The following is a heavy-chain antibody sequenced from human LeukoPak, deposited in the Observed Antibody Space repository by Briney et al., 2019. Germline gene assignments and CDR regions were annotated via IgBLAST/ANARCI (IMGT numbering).Heavy chain of an antibody. J-gene: IGHJ4*02. D-gene: IGHD3-22*01. CDR3: AKEARITMIVVVGPFDY. CDR1: GFTFSSYA. Sequence: GGSLRLSCAASGFTFSSYAMSWVRQAPGKGLEWVSAISGSGGSTYYADSVKGRFTISRDNSKNTLYLQMNSLRAEDTAVYYCAKEARITMIVVVGPFDYWGQGTLVTVSS. V-gene: IGHV3-23*01. CDR2: ISGSGGST.